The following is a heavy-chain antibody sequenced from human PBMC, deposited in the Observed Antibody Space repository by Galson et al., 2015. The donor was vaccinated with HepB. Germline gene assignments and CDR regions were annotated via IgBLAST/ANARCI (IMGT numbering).Heavy chain of an antibody. V-gene: IGHV3-30-3*01. Sequence: SLRLSCAASGFTFSRNEMHWVRQAPGKGPDWVAVISSDGNTKYYADSVKGRFTISRDNSKNTLYLQMNSLRAEDTAVYYCAKDGADYGGSVGYFDYWGQGTLVTVSS. CDR3: AKDGADYGGSVGYFDY. D-gene: IGHD4-23*01. CDR1: GFTFSRNE. J-gene: IGHJ4*02. CDR2: ISSDGNTK.